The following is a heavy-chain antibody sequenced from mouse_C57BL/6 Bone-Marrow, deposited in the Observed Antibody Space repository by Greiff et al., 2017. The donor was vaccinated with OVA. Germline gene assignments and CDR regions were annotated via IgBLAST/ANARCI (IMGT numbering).Heavy chain of an antibody. CDR3: VRPLYYSNYEGAMDY. D-gene: IGHD2-5*01. V-gene: IGHV10-1*01. CDR2: IRSKSNNYAT. CDR1: GFSFNTYA. Sequence: GGGLVQPKGSLKLSCAASGFSFNTYAMNWVRQAPGKGLEWVARIRSKSNNYATYYADSVKDRFTISRDDSESMLYLQMNNLKTEDTAMYYCVRPLYYSNYEGAMDYWGQGTSVTVSS. J-gene: IGHJ4*01.